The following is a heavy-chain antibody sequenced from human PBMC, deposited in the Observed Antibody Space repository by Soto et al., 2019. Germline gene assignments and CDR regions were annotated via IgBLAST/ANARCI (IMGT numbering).Heavy chain of an antibody. CDR3: ARIGGSYYYYAMDV. D-gene: IGHD3-10*01. CDR2: IFSNDEK. J-gene: IGHJ6*02. V-gene: IGHV2-26*01. CDR1: GFSLSTARMG. Sequence: QVTLKESGPVLVRPTETLTLTCTVSGFSLSTARMGVTWIRQPPGKALEWLAHIFSNDEKSYSPSLKTRLTISRDTSKSQVVLTMTNVDPVDTATYYCARIGGSYYYYAMDVWGQGTTVTVSS.